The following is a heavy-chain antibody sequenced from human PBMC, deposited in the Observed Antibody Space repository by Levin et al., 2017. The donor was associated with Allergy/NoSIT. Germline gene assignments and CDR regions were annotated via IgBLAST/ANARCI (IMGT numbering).Heavy chain of an antibody. D-gene: IGHD3-10*01. V-gene: IGHV3-72*01. Sequence: GGSLRLSCAASGFTFSDHYMDWVRQAPGKGLEWVARIRNKANRHTTEYAASVKGRFTISRDDSKNSLYLQMNSLKTEDTAVYYCARDLTMARGLGYWGQGTLVTVSS. CDR2: IRNKANRHTT. CDR3: ARDLTMARGLGY. CDR1: GFTFSDHY. J-gene: IGHJ4*02.